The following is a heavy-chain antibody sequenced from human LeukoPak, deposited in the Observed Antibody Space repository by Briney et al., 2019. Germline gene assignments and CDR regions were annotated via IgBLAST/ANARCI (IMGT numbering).Heavy chain of an antibody. CDR1: GFNFDRYT. CDR2: AGWAGGTT. J-gene: IGHJ4*02. V-gene: IGHV3-43*01. D-gene: IGHD3-10*02. CDR3: AKELDTMFFDY. Sequence: GGSLRLSCATSGFNFDRYTIHWVRQAPGKGLEWVSLAGWAGGTTFYSDSVRGRFTISRDSGRKSVYLQMNSLTTDDTAFYFCAKELDTMFFDYWGQGAQVTVTS.